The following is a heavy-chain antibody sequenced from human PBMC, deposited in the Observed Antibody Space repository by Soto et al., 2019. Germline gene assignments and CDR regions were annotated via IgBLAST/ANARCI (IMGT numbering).Heavy chain of an antibody. D-gene: IGHD1-26*01. CDR2: ISPGYSDT. CDR1: GYNFIHYW. J-gene: IGHJ6*02. Sequence: PGESLKISCQGSGYNFIHYWNAWVRQMPGKGLEWMGIISPGYSDTRFSPFFQGQVPSVADKSVSTAYLEWSSLKTSDTALYYCSRMFSGSFNFYYYGMDVWGPGTTVTVS. V-gene: IGHV5-51*01. CDR3: SRMFSGSFNFYYYGMDV.